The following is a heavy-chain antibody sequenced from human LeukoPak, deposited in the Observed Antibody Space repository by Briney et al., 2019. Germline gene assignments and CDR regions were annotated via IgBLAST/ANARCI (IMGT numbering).Heavy chain of an antibody. CDR1: GGSISSYY. D-gene: IGHD3-22*01. CDR2: IYYSRTT. J-gene: IGHJ5*02. V-gene: IGHV4-59*01. Sequence: SETLSLTCTVSGGSISSYYWSWIRQPPEKGLEWIGYIYYSRTTNYNPSLKSRVTMSVDTSKNQFSLKLSSVTAADTAVYYCARETAHYYDTSRGWFDPWGQGTLVTVSS. CDR3: ARETAHYYDTSRGWFDP.